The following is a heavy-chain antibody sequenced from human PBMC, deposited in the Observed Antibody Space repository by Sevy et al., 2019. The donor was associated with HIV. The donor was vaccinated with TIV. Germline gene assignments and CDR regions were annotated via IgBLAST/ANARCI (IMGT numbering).Heavy chain of an antibody. CDR1: SGSISTYY. V-gene: IGHV4-59*01. D-gene: IGHD6-19*01. CDR3: ARGTPPSVAAQRPYTFDY. Sequence: SETLSLTCTVSSGSISTYYWSWIRQPPGKGLEWIGYIYYPGSTNSNPSLKSQVTISVDTSKNQFSLKLSFVTAADTAVYYCARGTPPSVAAQRPYTFDYWGQGTLVTVSS. J-gene: IGHJ4*02. CDR2: IYYPGST.